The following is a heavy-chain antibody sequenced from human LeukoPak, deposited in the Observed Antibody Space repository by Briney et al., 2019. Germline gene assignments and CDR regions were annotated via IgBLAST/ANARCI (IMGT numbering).Heavy chain of an antibody. CDR3: ARGGYCNTTTCYPERWFDP. Sequence: SETLSLTCTASGGSVSSWNHYWVWIRQPPGKGLEWIGSVYYSGSTSSNPSLKSRVTISVDTSKNQVSLKLSSVTAADTAVYYCARGGYCNTTTCYPERWFDPWGQGTLVSVSS. V-gene: IGHV4-39*01. CDR2: VYYSGST. J-gene: IGHJ5*02. CDR1: GGSVSSWNHY. D-gene: IGHD2-2*01.